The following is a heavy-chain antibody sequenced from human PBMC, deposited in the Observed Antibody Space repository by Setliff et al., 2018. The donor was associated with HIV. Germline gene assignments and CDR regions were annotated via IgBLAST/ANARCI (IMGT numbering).Heavy chain of an antibody. CDR3: ARAGASSGWYGWYFDY. D-gene: IGHD6-19*01. CDR1: GGTLSSYA. Sequence: SVKVSCKASGGTLSSYAISWVRQAPGQGLEWMGGIIPIFGTANYAQKFQGRVTITADESTSTAYMELSSLRSEDTAVYYCARAGASSGWYGWYFDYWGQGTLVTVSS. J-gene: IGHJ4*02. CDR2: IIPIFGTA. V-gene: IGHV1-69*13.